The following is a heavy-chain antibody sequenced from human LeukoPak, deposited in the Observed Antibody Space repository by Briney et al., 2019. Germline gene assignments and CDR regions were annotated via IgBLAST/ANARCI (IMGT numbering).Heavy chain of an antibody. CDR3: ARDPGDYSPPDGL. D-gene: IGHD4-17*01. Sequence: ASVKVSCKASGYTFTSYGISWVRPAPGQGLEWMGWINPNSGGTNYAQKFQGRVTMTRDTSISTAYMELSRLRSDDTAVYYCARDPGDYSPPDGLWGQGTLVTVSS. CDR2: INPNSGGT. J-gene: IGHJ4*02. V-gene: IGHV1-2*02. CDR1: GYTFTSYG.